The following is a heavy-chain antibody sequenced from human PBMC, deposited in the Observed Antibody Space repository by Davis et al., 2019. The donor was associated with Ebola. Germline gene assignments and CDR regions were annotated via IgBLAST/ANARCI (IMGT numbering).Heavy chain of an antibody. Sequence: GESLKISCAASGFTFSDYYMSWIRQAPGKGLEWVSDISSSGSTIHYADSVKGRFTISRDNGKNSLYLQMKGLRAEDTAVYYCARVVLAEGDTWGQGTLVTVSS. D-gene: IGHD2-8*01. V-gene: IGHV3-11*01. CDR1: GFTFSDYY. J-gene: IGHJ5*02. CDR3: ARVVLAEGDT. CDR2: ISSSGSTI.